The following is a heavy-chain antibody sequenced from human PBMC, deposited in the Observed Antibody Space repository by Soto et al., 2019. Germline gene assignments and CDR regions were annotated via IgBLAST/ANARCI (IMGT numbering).Heavy chain of an antibody. CDR3: ARTISGWLPQEAFDI. J-gene: IGHJ3*02. CDR2: ISAYNGNK. CDR1: GYTYTSYG. Sequence: ASVKVSCKASGYTYTSYGISGVRQAPGLGLEWMGWISAYNGNKTYAQKLQGRVTMTTDTSTSTAYMELRSLRSADTAVDYCARTISGWLPQEAFDIWGQGTMVTVSS. V-gene: IGHV1-18*01. D-gene: IGHD6-19*01.